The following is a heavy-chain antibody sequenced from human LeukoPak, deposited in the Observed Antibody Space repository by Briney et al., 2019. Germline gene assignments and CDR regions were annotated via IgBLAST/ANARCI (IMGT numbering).Heavy chain of an antibody. D-gene: IGHD6-19*01. J-gene: IGHJ6*02. CDR2: TYYRSKWYN. V-gene: IGHV6-1*01. CDR3: AREGLYSSGAVIQSLYGMDV. Sequence: SQTLSLTCAISGDSVSSNSAAWNWIRQSPSRGLEWLGRTYYRSKWYNDYAVSVKSRITINPDTSKNQFSLQLNSVTPEDTAVYYCAREGLYSSGAVIQSLYGMDVWGQGTTVTVSS. CDR1: GDSVSSNSAA.